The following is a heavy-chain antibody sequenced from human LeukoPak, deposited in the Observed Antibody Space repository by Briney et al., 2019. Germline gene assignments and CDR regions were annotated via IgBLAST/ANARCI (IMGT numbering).Heavy chain of an antibody. Sequence: PSETLSLTCTVSGGSISSYYWGWIRQPPGKGLEWIGSIYHSGSTYYNPSLKSRVTISVDTSKNQFSLKLSSVTAADTAVYYCARGVPGYCSGGSCYPDAFDIWGQGTMVTVSS. D-gene: IGHD2-15*01. V-gene: IGHV4-38-2*02. CDR2: IYHSGST. CDR3: ARGVPGYCSGGSCYPDAFDI. J-gene: IGHJ3*02. CDR1: GGSISSYY.